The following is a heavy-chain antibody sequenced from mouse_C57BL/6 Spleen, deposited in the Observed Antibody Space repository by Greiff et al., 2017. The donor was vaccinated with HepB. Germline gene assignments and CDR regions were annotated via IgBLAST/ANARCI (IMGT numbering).Heavy chain of an antibody. D-gene: IGHD2-10*02. J-gene: IGHJ4*01. V-gene: IGHV5-6*01. CDR3: ARLDPRNAMDY. CDR1: GFTFSSYG. Sequence: EVKVVESGGDLVKPGGSLKLSCAASGFTFSSYGMSWVRQTPDKRLEWVATISSGGSYTYYPDSVKGRFTISRDNAKNTLYLQMSSLKSEDTAMYYCARLDPRNAMDYWGQGTSVTVSS. CDR2: ISSGGSYT.